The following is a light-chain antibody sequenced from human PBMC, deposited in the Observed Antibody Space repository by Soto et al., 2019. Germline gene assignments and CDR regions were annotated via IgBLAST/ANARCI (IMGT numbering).Light chain of an antibody. CDR3: SLYTFGSPYV. CDR1: SSDVGSYNR. J-gene: IGLJ1*01. Sequence: QSVLTQPPSVSGSPGQSVTISCTGTSSDVGSYNRVSWYQQPPGTAPKVMIYEVSNRPSGVPDRFSGSKSGNTASLTISGLQAGVQADYYGSLYTFGSPYVFGTVTKVTVL. CDR2: EVS. V-gene: IGLV2-18*01.